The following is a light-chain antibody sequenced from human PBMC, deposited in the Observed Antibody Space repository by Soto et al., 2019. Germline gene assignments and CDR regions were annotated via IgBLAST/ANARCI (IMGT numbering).Light chain of an antibody. CDR2: GAS. V-gene: IGKV1-39*01. CDR3: QQSSSTLRLIS. CDR1: RSTTSY. J-gene: IGKJ3*01. Sequence: DLQMTQSPASMSASVGDRVTITCRAGRSTTSYLNWYQQRPGEAPRLLIYGASNLQSGVPPRFSGSGSGTDFTLTISSLQPEDFATYYCQQSSSTLRLISFGPGTRVDMK.